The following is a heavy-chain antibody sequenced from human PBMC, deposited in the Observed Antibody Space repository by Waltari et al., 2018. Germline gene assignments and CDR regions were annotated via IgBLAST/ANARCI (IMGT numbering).Heavy chain of an antibody. Sequence: EVQLVESGGGFVHPRRLLSLSWAASGFTFDDYAMPRPRHGPGKGLEWVAGIKWNSDTIGYGDSVKGRFTISRDNARNSLYLQMNSLTTEDTAVYYCLKKNDEVYDRNGLVYDAFDVWGQGTMVTVST. CDR2: IKWNSDTI. J-gene: IGHJ3*01. V-gene: IGHV3-9*01. CDR3: LKKNDEVYDRNGLVYDAFDV. D-gene: IGHD3-22*01. CDR1: GFTFDDYA.